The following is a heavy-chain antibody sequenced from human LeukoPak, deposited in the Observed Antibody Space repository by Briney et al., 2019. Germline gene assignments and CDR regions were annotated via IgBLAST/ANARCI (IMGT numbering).Heavy chain of an antibody. J-gene: IGHJ4*02. CDR2: ISGSSSTM. Sequence: GGSLRLSCAASGFSFSSQGMNWIRQAPGKGLEWLSYISGSSSTMYFADSVKGRFTISRDNAKNSLYLQMNSLRDEDTAVYYCARDRGGYEFFDYWGQGTLVTVSS. D-gene: IGHD5-12*01. CDR3: ARDRGGYEFFDY. V-gene: IGHV3-48*02. CDR1: GFSFSSQG.